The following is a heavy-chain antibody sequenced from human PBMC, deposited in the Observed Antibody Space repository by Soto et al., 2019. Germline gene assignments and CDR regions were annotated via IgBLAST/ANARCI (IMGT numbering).Heavy chain of an antibody. V-gene: IGHV3-33*01. J-gene: IGHJ6*03. Sequence: GGSLRLSCAASGFTFSSYGMHWVRQAPGKGLEWVAVIWYDGSNKYYADSVKGRFTISRDNSKNTLYLQMNSLRAEDTAVYYCARDRGRDYDFWSGYYRLHYYYMAVWGKGTTVTVSS. CDR1: GFTFSSYG. CDR3: ARDRGRDYDFWSGYYRLHYYYMAV. CDR2: IWYDGSNK. D-gene: IGHD3-3*01.